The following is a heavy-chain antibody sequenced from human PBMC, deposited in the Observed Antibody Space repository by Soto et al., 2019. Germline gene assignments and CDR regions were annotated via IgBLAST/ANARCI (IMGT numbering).Heavy chain of an antibody. CDR1: GFSLSTSGVG. D-gene: IGHD6-19*01. V-gene: IGHV2-5*02. CDR2: IYWDYDK. CDR3: AHSVVAGLGYYFDY. Sequence: VSGPTLVNPTQTLTLTCTFSGFSLSTSGVGVGWIRKPPGKALEWLALIYWDYDKRYSPFLKSRLTITKDTSKNQVVLTMTNMDPVDTATYYCAHSVVAGLGYYFDYWGQGTLVTVSS. J-gene: IGHJ4*02.